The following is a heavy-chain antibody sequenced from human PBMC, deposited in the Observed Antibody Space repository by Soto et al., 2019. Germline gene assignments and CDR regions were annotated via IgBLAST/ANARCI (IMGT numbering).Heavy chain of an antibody. CDR3: ASAKRSTSGGWPDWFDP. J-gene: IGHJ5*02. D-gene: IGHD2-2*01. CDR2: IYYSGST. Sequence: SETLSLTCTVSGGSISSGDYYWSWIRQPPGKGLEWIGYIYYSGSTYYNPSLKSRVTISVATSKNQFSLKLISVTAADPAVYYCASAKRSTSGGWPDWFDPWGQGTLVTVSS. V-gene: IGHV4-30-4*01. CDR1: GGSISSGDYY.